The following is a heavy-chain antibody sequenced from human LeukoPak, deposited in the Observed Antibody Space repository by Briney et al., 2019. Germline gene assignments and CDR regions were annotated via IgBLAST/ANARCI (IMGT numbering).Heavy chain of an antibody. CDR2: ITGSGDRT. J-gene: IGHJ4*02. V-gene: IGHV3-23*01. CDR3: AKDHSTGRYCFEY. D-gene: IGHD6-25*01. CDR1: GFTFSSYA. Sequence: PGGSLRLSCAASGFTFSSYAMSWVRQAPGKGLEWVSTITGSGDRTFYADSVKGQFTISRDNSRNTLYLQMNSLRVEDTAVYYCAKDHSTGRYCFEYWGQGALVTVSS.